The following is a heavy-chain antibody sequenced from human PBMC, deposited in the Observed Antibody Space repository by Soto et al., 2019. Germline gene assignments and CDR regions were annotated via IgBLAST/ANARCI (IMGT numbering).Heavy chain of an antibody. D-gene: IGHD3-22*01. V-gene: IGHV3-21*01. CDR2: ISSSSSYI. CDR1: GFTFSSYS. J-gene: IGHJ5*02. Sequence: EVQLVESGGGLVKPGGSLRLSCAASGFTFSSYSMNWVRQAPGKGLEWVSSISSSSSYIYYADSVKGRVTISIDNAENSLYLQMNSLRAEDTAVYYCARALYYYDSSGYYGSWGQGTLVTVSS. CDR3: ARALYYYDSSGYYGS.